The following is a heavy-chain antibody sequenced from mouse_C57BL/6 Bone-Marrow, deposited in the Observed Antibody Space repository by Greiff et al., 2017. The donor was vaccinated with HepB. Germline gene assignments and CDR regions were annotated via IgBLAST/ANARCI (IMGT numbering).Heavy chain of an antibody. J-gene: IGHJ2*01. V-gene: IGHV14-4*01. CDR3: NTEYGSSYVSDY. Sequence: EVQLQQSGAELVRPGASVKLSCTASGFNIKDDYMHWVKQRPEQGLEWIGWIDPENGDTEYASKFQGKATITADTSSNTAYLQLSSLTSEDTAVYYCNTEYGSSYVSDYWGQGTTLTVSS. CDR1: GFNIKDDY. CDR2: IDPENGDT. D-gene: IGHD1-1*01.